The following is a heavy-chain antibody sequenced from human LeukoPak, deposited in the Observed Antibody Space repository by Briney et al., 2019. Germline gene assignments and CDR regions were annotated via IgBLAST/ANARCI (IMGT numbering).Heavy chain of an antibody. J-gene: IGHJ4*02. CDR3: ARDRDSSGYYYRIFDY. CDR1: RFTFSSYS. D-gene: IGHD3-22*01. Sequence: GGSLRLSCAASRFTFSSYSMNWVRQAPGKGLGWVSSISSSSSYIYYADSVKGRFTISRDNAKNSLYLQMNSLRAEDTAVYYCARDRDSSGYYYRIFDYWGQGTLVTVSS. CDR2: ISSSSSYI. V-gene: IGHV3-21*01.